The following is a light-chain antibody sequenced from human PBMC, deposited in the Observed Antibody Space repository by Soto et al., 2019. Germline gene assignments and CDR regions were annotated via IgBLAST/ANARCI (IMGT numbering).Light chain of an antibody. CDR2: AAS. CDR1: QGISSY. V-gene: IGKV1-39*01. J-gene: IGKJ5*01. Sequence: IQFTQSPSSLSASVGYRFTITCLASQGISSYLAWYQQKPGKAPKLLIYAASTLQSGVPSRFSGSGSGTDFTLTISSLQPEDFATYYCQQSYSTPITFGQGTRLEIK. CDR3: QQSYSTPIT.